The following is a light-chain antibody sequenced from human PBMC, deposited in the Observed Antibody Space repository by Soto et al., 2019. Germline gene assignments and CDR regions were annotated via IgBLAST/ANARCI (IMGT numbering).Light chain of an antibody. V-gene: IGLV2-8*01. CDR2: EDN. CDR1: SSDVGGYNY. CDR3: SSYAGSNNLV. Sequence: QSARTQPPSASGSPGQSVTISCTGTSSDVGGYNYVSWYQQHPGKAPKLMIYEDNKRPSGVPDRFSGSKSGNTASLTVSGLQAEDEADYYCSSYAGSNNLVFGGGTKLT. J-gene: IGLJ3*02.